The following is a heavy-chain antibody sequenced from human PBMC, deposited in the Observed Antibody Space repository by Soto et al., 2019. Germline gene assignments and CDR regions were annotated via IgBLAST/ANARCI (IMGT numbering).Heavy chain of an antibody. CDR3: ARTVTWGLDV. CDR2: ISRSSTGI. Sequence: EVQLVESGGGLVQPGGSLRLSCAASGFTFSLYSMSWVRQAPGKGLEWVSYISRSSTGIHYADSVKGRFTISRDDPTNSMHLQMNSRRDGDTAVYYCARTVTWGLDVWGQGTTVSISS. CDR1: GFTFSLYS. D-gene: IGHD3-10*01. V-gene: IGHV3-48*02. J-gene: IGHJ6*02.